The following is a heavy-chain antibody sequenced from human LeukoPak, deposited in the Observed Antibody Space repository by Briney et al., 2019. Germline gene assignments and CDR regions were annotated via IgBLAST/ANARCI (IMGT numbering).Heavy chain of an antibody. CDR1: GFTFSSYE. J-gene: IGHJ6*02. Sequence: GGSLRLSCAASGFTFSSYEMNWVRQAPGKGLEGVSYISSSGSTIYYADSVKGRFTISRDNAKNSLYLQMNSLRAEDTAVYYCARDQECGGDCYSYGMDVWGQGTTVTVSS. CDR2: ISSSGSTI. CDR3: ARDQECGGDCYSYGMDV. D-gene: IGHD2-21*01. V-gene: IGHV3-48*03.